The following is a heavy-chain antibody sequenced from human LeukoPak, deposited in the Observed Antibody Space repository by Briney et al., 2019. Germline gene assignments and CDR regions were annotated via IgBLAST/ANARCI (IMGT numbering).Heavy chain of an antibody. CDR1: GGSISSDY. J-gene: IGHJ4*02. Sequence: PSETLSLTCTVSGGSISSDYWSWIRQPPGKGLEWIGYIYISGNTNYNPSLKSRVTISIDTSKNQFSLRLTPESAADTGVYYCARGGGGAKAFYFDYWGQGSLVTVSS. CDR3: ARGGGGAKAFYFDY. CDR2: IYISGNT. D-gene: IGHD1-26*01. V-gene: IGHV4-4*08.